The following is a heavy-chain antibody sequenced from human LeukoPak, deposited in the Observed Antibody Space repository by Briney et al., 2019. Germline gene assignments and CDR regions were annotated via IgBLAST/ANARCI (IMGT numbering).Heavy chain of an antibody. D-gene: IGHD3-16*01. J-gene: IGHJ6*03. Sequence: PGRSLRLSCAASGFIFDDYAMHRVRQAPGKGLGRVSGITWNSDSIDYADSAKGRFTISRDNAKNSLYLQMNSLRAEDMALYYCAKGGGGRLMYYYYMDVWGKGTTVTVSS. CDR2: ITWNSDSI. CDR1: GFIFDDYA. CDR3: AKGGGGRLMYYYYMDV. V-gene: IGHV3-9*03.